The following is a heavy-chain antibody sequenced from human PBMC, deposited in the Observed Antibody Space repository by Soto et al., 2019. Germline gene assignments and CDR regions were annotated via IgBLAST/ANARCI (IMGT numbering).Heavy chain of an antibody. Sequence: ASVKVSCKASGYTFTSYYMHWVRQAPGQGLEWMGIINPSGGSTSYAQKFQGRVTMTRDTSTSTVYMELSSLRSEDTAVYYCAIPSVAGKSGGYYYYGMDVWGQGTTVTVSS. CDR2: INPSGGST. CDR3: AIPSVAGKSGGYYYYGMDV. D-gene: IGHD6-19*01. CDR1: GYTFTSYY. J-gene: IGHJ6*02. V-gene: IGHV1-46*01.